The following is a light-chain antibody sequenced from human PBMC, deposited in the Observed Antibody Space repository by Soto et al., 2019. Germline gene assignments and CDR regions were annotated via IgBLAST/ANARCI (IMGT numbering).Light chain of an antibody. J-gene: IGKJ1*01. CDR2: GAS. CDR1: QSVSSSY. V-gene: IGKV3-20*01. CDR3: HLYGSSSWT. Sequence: EIVLTQSPGTLSLSPGERATLSCRASQSVSSSYLAWYQQKPGQAPRLLIYGASSRATGIPDRFSGSGSGTDFTLTISRLESEDFAVYFCHLYGSSSWTFGQGTKVDIK.